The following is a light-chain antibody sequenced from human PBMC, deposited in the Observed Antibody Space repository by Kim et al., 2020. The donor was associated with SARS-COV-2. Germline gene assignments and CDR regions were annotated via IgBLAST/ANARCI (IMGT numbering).Light chain of an antibody. CDR3: ATWDVSLNGWV. J-gene: IGLJ3*02. Sequence: GQRATVSCSGSSSNVVRHFVTWYQQLPGTAPKVFIYNDNQRPSGVPDRFSGSRSGTSASLAISGLQSEDEADYYCATWDVSLNGWVFGGGTQLTVL. CDR1: SSNVVRHF. V-gene: IGLV1-44*01. CDR2: NDN.